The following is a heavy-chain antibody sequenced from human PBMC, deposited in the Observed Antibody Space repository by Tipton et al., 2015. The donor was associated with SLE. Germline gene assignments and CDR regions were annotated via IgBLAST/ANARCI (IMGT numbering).Heavy chain of an antibody. Sequence: TLSLTCAVYGGTFSSYHWNWIRRTPGKGLEWIGEITQSGTTNYSPCLKSRLTISTDTSRSQISLRLTSMTAADTAVYYCAGHRLRLYSSGRGSFGVTVSGRGTTVTVSS. CDR2: ITQSGTT. CDR1: GGTFSSYH. CDR3: AGHRLRLYSSGRGSFGVTV. V-gene: IGHV4-34*08. J-gene: IGHJ6*02. D-gene: IGHD2-21*01.